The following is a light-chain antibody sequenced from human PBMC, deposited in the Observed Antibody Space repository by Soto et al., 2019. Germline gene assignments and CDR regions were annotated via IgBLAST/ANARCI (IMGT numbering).Light chain of an antibody. Sequence: QSALTQPASVSGSPGRSITISCTGTSSDVGGYNSVSWYQHHPGKAPKLMIYDVSNRSSGVSSRFSGSKSDNTASLTISGLQAEDEADYYCKSYTSRSTYVFGTGTKVTAL. V-gene: IGLV2-14*03. CDR3: KSYTSRSTYV. J-gene: IGLJ1*01. CDR1: SSDVGGYNS. CDR2: DVS.